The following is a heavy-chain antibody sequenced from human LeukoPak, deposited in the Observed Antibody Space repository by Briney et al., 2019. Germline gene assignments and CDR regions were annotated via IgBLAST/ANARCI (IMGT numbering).Heavy chain of an antibody. CDR3: ARGGGYYPIDY. CDR2: LYSDGRT. Sequence: GGSLRLSCAASGFTVNSNYMNWVRQAPGKGLEWVSVLYSDGRTYYADSVKGRFTISRDTSKNTLYLQVNSLRAEDTAIYYCARGGGYYPIDYWGQGTLVTVSS. V-gene: IGHV3-53*01. J-gene: IGHJ4*02. CDR1: GFTVNSNY. D-gene: IGHD1-26*01.